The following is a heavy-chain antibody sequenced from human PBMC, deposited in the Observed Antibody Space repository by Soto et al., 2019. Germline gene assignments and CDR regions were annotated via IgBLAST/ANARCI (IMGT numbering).Heavy chain of an antibody. CDR1: GFSFSTNG. D-gene: IGHD2-15*01. Sequence: QVQLVGSGGGVVQPGRSLRLSCAASGFSFSTNGMHWVRQAPGKGLEWVAVISFDGTTRYYADSVKGRFTISRDNSKNTLYLQMNSLSPGDTAVYYCAKGYSSGSLDYWGQGTLVTVSS. V-gene: IGHV3-30*18. CDR2: ISFDGTTR. J-gene: IGHJ4*02. CDR3: AKGYSSGSLDY.